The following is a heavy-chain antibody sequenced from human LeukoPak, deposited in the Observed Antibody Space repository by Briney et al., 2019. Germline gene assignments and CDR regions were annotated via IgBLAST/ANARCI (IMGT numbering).Heavy chain of an antibody. CDR2: INYSGSA. V-gene: IGHV4-34*01. CDR1: NTSFSGYS. Sequence: PSETLSLTCAVYNTSFSGYSWSWLRQPPGKGLEWIGEINYSGSANYNPSLKGRVTMSADTSKNQFSLKVTPLTAADTAVYYCARHLQQLVPTRGFDPWGQGTLVTVSS. D-gene: IGHD6-13*01. CDR3: ARHLQQLVPTRGFDP. J-gene: IGHJ5*02.